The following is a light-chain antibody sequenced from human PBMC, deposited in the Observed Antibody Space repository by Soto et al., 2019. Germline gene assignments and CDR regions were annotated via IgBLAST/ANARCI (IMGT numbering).Light chain of an antibody. CDR3: CSYAGSATFMV. CDR2: EGN. J-gene: IGLJ2*01. Sequence: QSVLTQPASVSGSPGQSITISCTGTSSDVGSSRFVSWYQQHPGKVPKVIIYEGNKQPSGVSNRLSGSKSGNTASLTISGLQPEDEADYYCCSYAGSATFMVFGGGTQLTVL. CDR1: SSDVGSSRF. V-gene: IGLV2-23*03.